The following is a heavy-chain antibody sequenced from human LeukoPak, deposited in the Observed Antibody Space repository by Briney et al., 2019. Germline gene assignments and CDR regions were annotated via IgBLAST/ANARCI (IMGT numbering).Heavy chain of an antibody. CDR2: IYYSGST. CDR3: ARDRDTCFDY. Sequence: SETLSLTCTVSGGSISSSSYYWGWIRQPPGKGLEWIGSIYYSGSTNYNPSLKSRVTISVDTSKNQFSLKLSSVTAADTAVYYCARDRDTCFDYWGQGTLVTVSS. J-gene: IGHJ4*02. V-gene: IGHV4-39*07. D-gene: IGHD5-18*01. CDR1: GGSISSSSYY.